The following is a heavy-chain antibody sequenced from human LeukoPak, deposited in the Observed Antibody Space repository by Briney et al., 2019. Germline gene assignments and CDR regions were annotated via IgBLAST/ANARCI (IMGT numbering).Heavy chain of an antibody. CDR1: GFTFSSYG. CDR2: IRYDGSNK. CDR3: AKDLLSVYYDSSGDY. V-gene: IGHV3-30*02. Sequence: GGSLRLSCAASGFTFSSYGMHWVRQAPGKGLEWVAFIRYDGSNKYYADSVKGRFTISRDNSKNTLYLQMNSLRAEDTAVYYCAKDLLSVYYDSSGDYWGQGTLVTVSS. J-gene: IGHJ4*02. D-gene: IGHD3-22*01.